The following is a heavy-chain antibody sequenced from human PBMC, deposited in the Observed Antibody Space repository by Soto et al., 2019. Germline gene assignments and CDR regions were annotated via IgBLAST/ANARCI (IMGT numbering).Heavy chain of an antibody. J-gene: IGHJ4*02. CDR2: INSSGGST. CDR3: AKGWGDY. V-gene: IGHV3-23*01. CDR1: GFNFSSYT. Sequence: EVQLLESGGGLVQTGGSLRLSCAASGFNFSSYTMSWVRQGPGKGLEWVSGINSSGGSTVYTDSVKGRFTISRDNFKNTLYLQMNSLRAEDTAVYYCAKGWGDYWGQGTPVTVSS. D-gene: IGHD7-27*01.